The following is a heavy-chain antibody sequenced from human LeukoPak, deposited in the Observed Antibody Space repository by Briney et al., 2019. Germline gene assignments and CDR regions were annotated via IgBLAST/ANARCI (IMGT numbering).Heavy chain of an antibody. V-gene: IGHV3-48*03. CDR2: ISSSGSSI. CDR1: GFTFSSYE. J-gene: IGHJ4*01. D-gene: IGHD1-1*01. CDR3: ARDTTGPEDFDY. Sequence: PGGSLRLSCAASGFTFSSYEMNWVRQAPGKGLEWVSFISSSGSSIYYADSVKGRFTISRDNAKNSLYLQMNSLRAEDTAVYYCARDTTGPEDFDYWGQEPWSPSPQ.